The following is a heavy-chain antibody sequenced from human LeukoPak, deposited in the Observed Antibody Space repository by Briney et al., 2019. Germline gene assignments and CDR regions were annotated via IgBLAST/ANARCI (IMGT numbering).Heavy chain of an antibody. Sequence: SETLSLTCTVSGGSISSYYWSWIRRPPGKGLEWIGYIYYSGSTNYNPSLKSRVTISVDTSKNQFSLKLSSVTAADTAVYYCARDGASGGYVRWGQGTLVTVSS. D-gene: IGHD5-12*01. CDR1: GGSISSYY. CDR2: IYYSGST. CDR3: ARDGASGGYVR. J-gene: IGHJ4*02. V-gene: IGHV4-59*01.